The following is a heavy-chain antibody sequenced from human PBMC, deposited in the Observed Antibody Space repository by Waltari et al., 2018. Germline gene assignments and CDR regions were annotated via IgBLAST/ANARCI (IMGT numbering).Heavy chain of an antibody. J-gene: IGHJ4*02. V-gene: IGHV3-53*01. CDR3: ARTDTAMGPYFDY. CDR1: GFTVSSNY. D-gene: IGHD5-18*01. Sequence: EVQLVESGGGLIQPGGSLRLSCAASGFTVSSNYMSWVRQAPGKGLEWVSVIYSGGSTYYADSVKGRFTISRDNSKNTLYLQMNSLRAEDTAVYYCARTDTAMGPYFDYWGQGTLVTVSS. CDR2: IYSGGST.